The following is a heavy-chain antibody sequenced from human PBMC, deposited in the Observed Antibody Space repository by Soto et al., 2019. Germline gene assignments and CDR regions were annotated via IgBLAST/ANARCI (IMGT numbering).Heavy chain of an antibody. CDR2: ISSSGTYI. J-gene: IGHJ6*02. D-gene: IGHD3-10*01. V-gene: IGHV3-21*01. CDR1: GFTFNDYS. Sequence: GGSLRLSCEASGFTFNDYSMDWVRQAPEKGLEWVSSISSSGTYIYYADSVRGRFAISRDNANNVMYLQMDTLRAEDTAVYYCVRAGHVFDVHYYGMDLWGQGTTVTVSS. CDR3: VRAGHVFDVHYYGMDL.